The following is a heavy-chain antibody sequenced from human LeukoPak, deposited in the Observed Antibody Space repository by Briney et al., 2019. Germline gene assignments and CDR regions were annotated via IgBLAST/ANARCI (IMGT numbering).Heavy chain of an antibody. V-gene: IGHV4-59*01. J-gene: IGHJ4*02. CDR3: ARGDWYYYDSSGYYPY. CDR2: IYYSGST. CDR1: GGSISSYY. Sequence: PSETLSLTCTVSGGSISSYYWSWIRQPPGKGLEWIGYIYYSGSTNYNPSLKSRVTISVDTSKNQFSLKLSSVTAADTAVYYCARGDWYYYDSSGYYPYWGQGTLVTVSS. D-gene: IGHD3-22*01.